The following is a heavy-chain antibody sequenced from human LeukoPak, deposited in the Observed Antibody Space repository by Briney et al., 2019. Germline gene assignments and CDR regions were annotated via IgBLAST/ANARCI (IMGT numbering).Heavy chain of an antibody. Sequence: PSETLSLTCTVSGGSISSGSYYWSWIRQPAGKGLEWIGRIYTSGSTNYNPSLKSRVTISVDTSKNQFSLKLSSVTAADTAVYYCARDRDYYYDSSGYYSIWGQGTLVTVSS. CDR2: IYTSGST. D-gene: IGHD3-22*01. J-gene: IGHJ4*02. CDR3: ARDRDYYYDSSGYYSI. CDR1: GGSISSGSYY. V-gene: IGHV4-61*02.